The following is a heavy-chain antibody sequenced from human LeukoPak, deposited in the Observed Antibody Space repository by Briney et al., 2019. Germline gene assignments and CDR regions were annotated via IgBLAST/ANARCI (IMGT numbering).Heavy chain of an antibody. CDR3: AKEVLGYSSSSAFYGGEAYHDAFDI. CDR1: GFTFSSYA. D-gene: IGHD6-6*01. V-gene: IGHV3-23*01. CDR2: ISGSGGST. Sequence: PGGSLRLSCAASGFTFSSYAMSWVRQAPGKGLEWVSAISGSGGSTYYADSVKGRFTISRDNSKNTLYLQMNSLRAEDTAVYYCAKEVLGYSSSSAFYGGEAYHDAFDIWGQGTMVTVSS. J-gene: IGHJ3*02.